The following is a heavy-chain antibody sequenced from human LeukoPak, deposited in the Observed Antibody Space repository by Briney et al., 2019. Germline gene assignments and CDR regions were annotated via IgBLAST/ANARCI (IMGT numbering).Heavy chain of an antibody. CDR2: IGSRSGYI. CDR3: ARGPRSWNDVPMIDY. D-gene: IGHD1-1*01. J-gene: IGHJ4*02. Sequence: PGGSLRLSCAASGFTFSSYSYSMNWVRQAPGKGLEWVSSIGSRSGYIYYADSVKGRFTVSRDNARNSLYLQMNSLRAEDTAVYYCARGPRSWNDVPMIDYWGQGTLVTVSS. CDR1: GFTFSSYSYS. V-gene: IGHV3-21*01.